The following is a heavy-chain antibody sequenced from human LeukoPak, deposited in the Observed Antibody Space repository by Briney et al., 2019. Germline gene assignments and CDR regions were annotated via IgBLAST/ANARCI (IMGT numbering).Heavy chain of an antibody. V-gene: IGHV3-48*03. J-gene: IGHJ4*02. D-gene: IGHD2-21*01. CDR1: GFTFSSYD. Sequence: PGGSLRLSCAASGFTFSSYDMNWVRQAPGKGLEWLSYIDGSGNSIYYADSVKGRFTISRDNAKSSLYLQMSSLRADDTAVYYCARECLTCGGDSYDYWGQGALVTVSS. CDR2: IDGSGNSI. CDR3: ARECLTCGGDSYDY.